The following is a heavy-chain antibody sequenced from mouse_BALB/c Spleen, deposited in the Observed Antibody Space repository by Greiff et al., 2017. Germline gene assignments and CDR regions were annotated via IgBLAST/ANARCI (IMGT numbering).Heavy chain of an antibody. CDR1: GFTFSSYA. J-gene: IGHJ2*01. Sequence: EVHLVESGGGLVKPGGSLKLSCAASGFTFSSYAMSWVRQTPEKRLEWVASISSGGSTYYPDSVKGRFTISRDNAKNTLYLQMSSLRSEDTAMYYCARQDGSSFDYWGQGTTLTVSS. CDR2: ISSGGST. V-gene: IGHV5-6-5*01. D-gene: IGHD1-1*01. CDR3: ARQDGSSFDY.